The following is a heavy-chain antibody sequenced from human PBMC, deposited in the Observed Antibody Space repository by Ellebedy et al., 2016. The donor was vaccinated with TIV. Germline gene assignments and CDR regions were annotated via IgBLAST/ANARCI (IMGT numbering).Heavy chain of an antibody. V-gene: IGHV3-33*01. CDR2: IWYDGTNK. J-gene: IGHJ4*02. CDR3: ARQVGGVTYDNSGYESD. Sequence: GESLKISCETSGFSFRTPGMHWVRQAPGKGLEWVATIWYDGTNKYYADSVKGRFTISRDNSRNTLYLQMTGLRAEDTAVYFCARQVGGVTYDNSGYESDWGQGTLVTVSS. D-gene: IGHD3-22*01. CDR1: GFSFRTPG.